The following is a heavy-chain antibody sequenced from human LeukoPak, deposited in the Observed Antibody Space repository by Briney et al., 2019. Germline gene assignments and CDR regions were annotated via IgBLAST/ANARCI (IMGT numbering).Heavy chain of an antibody. D-gene: IGHD5-18*01. V-gene: IGHV3-74*01. J-gene: IGHJ4*02. CDR3: ARGYTYGCIDY. CDR1: GFTFSSYW. CDR2: INKDGTT. Sequence: GGALRLSCAASGFTFSSYWMYWVRQAPGKGLVWVSRINKDGTTTYADSVKDRFTMSRDNAKNTLCLQMNSLRADDTAVYYCARGYTYGCIDYWGQGTLVIVSS.